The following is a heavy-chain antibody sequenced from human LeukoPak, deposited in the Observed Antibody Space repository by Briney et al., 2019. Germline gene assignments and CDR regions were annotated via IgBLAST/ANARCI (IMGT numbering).Heavy chain of an antibody. D-gene: IGHD3-22*01. CDR2: MYYSGST. V-gene: IGHV4-39*01. CDR3: ARHYYDSTGYYYFDY. Sequence: SETLSLTCSVSGGSITGSSYYWGWIRQPPGKGLEWIGSMYYSGSTYYNPSLKSRVTIFVDTSKNQFSLKLSSVTAADTAVYYCARHYYDSTGYYYFDYWGQGTLVTVSS. CDR1: GGSITGSSYY. J-gene: IGHJ4*02.